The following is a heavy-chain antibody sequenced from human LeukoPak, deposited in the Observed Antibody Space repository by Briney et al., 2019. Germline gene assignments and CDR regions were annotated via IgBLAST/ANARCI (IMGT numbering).Heavy chain of an antibody. CDR3: AKSWDIAVAGTFDY. V-gene: IGHV3-23*01. Sequence: GGSLRLSCAASGFTFSSYAMSWVRQAPGKGLEWVSAISGRGGSTYYADSVKGRFTISRDNSKNTLYLQMNSLIAEDTAVYYCAKSWDIAVAGTFDYWGQGTLVTVSS. CDR1: GFTFSSYA. J-gene: IGHJ4*02. CDR2: ISGRGGST. D-gene: IGHD6-19*01.